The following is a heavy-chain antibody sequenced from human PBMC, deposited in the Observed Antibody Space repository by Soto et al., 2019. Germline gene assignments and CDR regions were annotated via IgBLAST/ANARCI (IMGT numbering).Heavy chain of an antibody. CDR2: IHHAGPT. J-gene: IGHJ4*02. V-gene: IGHV4-31*03. Sequence: QVQLQESGPGLVKPSQTLSLTCTVSGGSITTIDYYWTWIRQLPGEGLEWIAYIHHAGPTYYNPSLQSRITMAVDTSQNQFSLMLNSVPDAVTAVYYCAGKPIAVSYLDYWGQGALVTVSS. CDR3: AGKPIAVSYLDY. CDR1: GGSITTIDYY. D-gene: IGHD2-15*01.